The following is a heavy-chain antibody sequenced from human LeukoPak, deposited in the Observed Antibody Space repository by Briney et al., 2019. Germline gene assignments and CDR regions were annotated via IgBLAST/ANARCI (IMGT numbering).Heavy chain of an antibody. J-gene: IGHJ4*02. CDR1: GFTFSSSA. Sequence: SVKVSCKASGFTFSSSAVQWVRQARGRRLKWIGWIVVGSGNTNYAQKFQERVTITRDVSTSTAYMELTSLRSEDTAVYYCAAPSRIQLDYWGQGTLVTVSS. CDR3: AAPSRIQLDY. V-gene: IGHV1-58*01. D-gene: IGHD5-18*01. CDR2: IVVGSGNT.